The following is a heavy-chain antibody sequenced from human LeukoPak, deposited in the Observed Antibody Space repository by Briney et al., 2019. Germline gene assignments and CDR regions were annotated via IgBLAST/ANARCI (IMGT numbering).Heavy chain of an antibody. V-gene: IGHV3-30-3*01. D-gene: IGHD2-21*02. CDR1: GFSFSQAW. CDR2: ISYDGSNK. CDR3: ARDYGHIVVVTATIPNYYFDY. Sequence: GGSLRLSCAASGFSFSQAWMSWVRQAPGKGLEWVAVISYDGSNKYYADSVKGRFTISRDNSKNTLYLQMNSLRAEDTAVYYCARDYGHIVVVTATIPNYYFDYWGQGTLVTVSS. J-gene: IGHJ4*02.